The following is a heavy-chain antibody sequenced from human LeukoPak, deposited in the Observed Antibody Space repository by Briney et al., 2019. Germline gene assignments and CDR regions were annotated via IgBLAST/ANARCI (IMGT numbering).Heavy chain of an antibody. V-gene: IGHV4-61*01. J-gene: IGHJ4*02. CDR2: IYYGGST. D-gene: IGHD5-24*01. CDR1: GGSISSSSYY. Sequence: PSETLSLTCTVSGGSISSSSYYWSWIRQPPGKGLEWIGYIYYGGSTNYNPSLKSRVTISVDTSKNQFSLKLSSVTAADTAVYYCARDDGYNEPGFNYWGQGTLVTVLS. CDR3: ARDDGYNEPGFNY.